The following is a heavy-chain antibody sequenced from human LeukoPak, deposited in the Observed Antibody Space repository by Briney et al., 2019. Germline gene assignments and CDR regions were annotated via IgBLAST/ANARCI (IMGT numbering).Heavy chain of an antibody. Sequence: GGSLRLSCAASGFTFSISVMSWVRQAPGKGLEWVSAITGSGGNTYYADSVRGRFTISRDDSKNTLYLQMNSLRAEDTAVYYCTKDDSTVTTYYWGQGTLVTVSS. CDR3: TKDDSTVTTYY. V-gene: IGHV3-23*01. D-gene: IGHD4-17*01. CDR2: ITGSGGNT. CDR1: GFTFSISV. J-gene: IGHJ4*02.